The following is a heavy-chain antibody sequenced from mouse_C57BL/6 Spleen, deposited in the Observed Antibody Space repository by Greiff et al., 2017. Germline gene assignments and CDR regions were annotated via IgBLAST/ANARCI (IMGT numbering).Heavy chain of an antibody. CDR1: GFTFSSYT. D-gene: IGHD2-5*01. CDR2: ISGGGGNT. Sequence: EVQVVESGGGLVKPGGSLKLSCAASGFTFSSYTMSWVRQTPEKRLEWVATISGGGGNTYYPDSVKGRFTISRDNAKNTLYLQMSSLRSEDTALYYCARHTYYSNYNAMDYWGQGTSVTVSS. J-gene: IGHJ4*01. CDR3: ARHTYYSNYNAMDY. V-gene: IGHV5-9*01.